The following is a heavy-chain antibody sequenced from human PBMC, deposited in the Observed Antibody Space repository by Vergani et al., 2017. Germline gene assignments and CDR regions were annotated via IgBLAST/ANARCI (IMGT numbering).Heavy chain of an antibody. V-gene: IGHV3-23*01. D-gene: IGHD6-19*01. CDR3: AKVGRSEVAGTFGAFDI. CDR2: LSASDRRT. CDR1: GFPFIMHA. J-gene: IGHJ3*02. Sequence: EVQLLESGGDLVQPGGSLRLSCAASGFPFIMHAMSWVRQAPGKGLEWVSTLSASDRRTHYADSVKGRFTISRDISKNTLFLHMNSLRPEDTAVSYCAKVGRSEVAGTFGAFDIWGQGTMVTVSS.